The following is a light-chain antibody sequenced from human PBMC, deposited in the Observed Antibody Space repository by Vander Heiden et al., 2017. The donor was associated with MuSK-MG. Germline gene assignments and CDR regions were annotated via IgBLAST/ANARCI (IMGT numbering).Light chain of an antibody. CDR3: QESYTTMYT. CDR2: AAS. J-gene: IGKJ4*01. CDR1: QGNSNY. Sequence: DIQMTQSISSLSASVVDRVTITCRESQGNSNYVNCYQQKPGKAHKLLIYAASSLQSGVPSRISGRASGADFTLTISVLHPEDFATYCSQESYTTMYTFGRGTKVEIK. V-gene: IGKV1-39*01.